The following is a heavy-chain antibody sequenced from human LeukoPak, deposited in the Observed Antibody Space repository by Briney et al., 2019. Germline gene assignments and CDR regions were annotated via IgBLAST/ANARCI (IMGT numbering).Heavy chain of an antibody. V-gene: IGHV3-9*01. CDR2: ISWNSGSI. J-gene: IGHJ4*02. Sequence: PGGSLRLSCAASGFTFDDYAMHWVRQAPGKGLEWVSGISWNSGSIGYADSVKGRFTISRDNAKNSLYLQMNSLRAEDTALYYCAKDMXNNYYDSSLFDYWGQGTLVSVSS. CDR1: GFTFDDYA. CDR3: AKDMXNNYYDSSLFDY. D-gene: IGHD3-22*01.